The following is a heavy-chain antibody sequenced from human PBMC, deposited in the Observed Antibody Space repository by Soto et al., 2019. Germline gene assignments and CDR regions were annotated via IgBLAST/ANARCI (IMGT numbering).Heavy chain of an antibody. J-gene: IGHJ4*02. CDR3: EKGGYTFAYE. CDR1: GDTFTSHA. CDR2: INAGNGNT. Sequence: ASVKVSCKASGDTFTSHATHLVRQAPGQRLEWMGWINAGNGNTKYSQKFQGRVTVTRDTSASTAYMELSSLRSEDTAVYYCEKGGYTFAYEWGQGALVTVSS. D-gene: IGHD5-18*01. V-gene: IGHV1-3*01.